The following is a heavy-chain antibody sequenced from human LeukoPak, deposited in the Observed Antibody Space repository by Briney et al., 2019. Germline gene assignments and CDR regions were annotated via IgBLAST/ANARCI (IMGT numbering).Heavy chain of an antibody. CDR2: IYSGGST. V-gene: IGHV3-66*01. Sequence: GGSLRLSCAASGFTVSSNYMSWVRQAPGKGLEWVSVIYSGGSTYYADSVKGRFTISRDNSKNTLYLQMNSLRAEDTAVYYCARDPTQVHDSYGMDVWGQGTTVTVSS. CDR1: GFTVSSNY. CDR3: ARDPTQVHDSYGMDV. J-gene: IGHJ6*02.